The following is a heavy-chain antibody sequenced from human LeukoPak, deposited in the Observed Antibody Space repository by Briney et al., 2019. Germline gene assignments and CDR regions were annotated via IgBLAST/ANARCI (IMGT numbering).Heavy chain of an antibody. V-gene: IGHV3-21*04. CDR1: GFTFSSYS. CDR2: ISTTSTYI. CDR3: VKDSYYYDNSGYYYVKDH. J-gene: IGHJ4*02. Sequence: GRSLRLSCAASGFTFSSYSMNWFRQAPGKGLELVSSISTTSTYIYYADPVQGRFTISRDNSKNTLYVQMNSLRADDTAIYYCVKDSYYYDNSGYYYVKDHWGQGTLVTVSS. D-gene: IGHD3-22*01.